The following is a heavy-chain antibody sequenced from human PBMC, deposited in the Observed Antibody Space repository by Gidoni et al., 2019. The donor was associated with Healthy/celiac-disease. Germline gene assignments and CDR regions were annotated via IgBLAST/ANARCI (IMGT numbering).Heavy chain of an antibody. CDR3: ARDMGGVAAGYYGMDV. V-gene: IGHV5-10-1*03. CDR1: GYSFTSYW. Sequence: EVQLVQSGAEVKKPGESLRISCKGSGYSFTSYWISWVRQMPGKGLEWMGRIDPSDSYTNYSPSFQGHVTISADKSISTAYLQWSSLKASDTAMYYCARDMGGVAAGYYGMDVWGQGTTVTVSS. D-gene: IGHD2-15*01. CDR2: IDPSDSYT. J-gene: IGHJ6*02.